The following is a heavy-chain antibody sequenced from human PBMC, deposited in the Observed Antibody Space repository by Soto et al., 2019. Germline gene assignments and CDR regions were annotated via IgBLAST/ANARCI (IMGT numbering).Heavy chain of an antibody. J-gene: IGHJ4*02. Sequence: PGGSLRLSCAASGFTFSSYSMNWVRQAPGKGLEWVSYIGSSTGSIYYADSVKGRFTISRDNAKNSLYLQMSSLRDEDTAMYYCARGCAYSGYDCTVDYWGQGTLVTVSS. D-gene: IGHD5-12*01. CDR2: IGSSTGSI. CDR1: GFTFSSYS. CDR3: ARGCAYSGYDCTVDY. V-gene: IGHV3-48*02.